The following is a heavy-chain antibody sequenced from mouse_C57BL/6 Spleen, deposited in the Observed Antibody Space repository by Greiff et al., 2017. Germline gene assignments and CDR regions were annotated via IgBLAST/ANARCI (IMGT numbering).Heavy chain of an antibody. CDR1: GYTFTDYN. J-gene: IGHJ3*01. D-gene: IGHD1-1*01. Sequence: EVQLQQSGPELVKPGASVKIPCKASGYTFTDYNMDWVKQSHGKSLEWIGDINPNNGGTIYNQKFKGKATLTVDKSSSTAYMELRSLTSEDTAVYYCARRTHYYGSSPGFAYWGQGTLVTVSA. CDR2: INPNNGGT. CDR3: ARRTHYYGSSPGFAY. V-gene: IGHV1-18*01.